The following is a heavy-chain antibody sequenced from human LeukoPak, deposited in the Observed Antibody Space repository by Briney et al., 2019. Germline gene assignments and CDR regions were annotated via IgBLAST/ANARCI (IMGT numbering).Heavy chain of an antibody. Sequence: PGRSLRLSCAASGFTFSSYAMHWVRQAPGKGLEWVAVISYDGSNKYYADSVKGRFTISRDNSKNTLYLQMNSLRAEDTAVYYCARNRDNYYDSRAIGGYWGQGTLVTVSS. CDR3: ARNRDNYYDSRAIGGY. CDR2: ISYDGSNK. J-gene: IGHJ4*02. V-gene: IGHV3-30-3*01. CDR1: GFTFSSYA. D-gene: IGHD3-22*01.